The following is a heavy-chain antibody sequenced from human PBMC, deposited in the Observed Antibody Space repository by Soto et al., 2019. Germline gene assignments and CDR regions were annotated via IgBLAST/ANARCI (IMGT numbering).Heavy chain of an antibody. V-gene: IGHV1-58*01. CDR2: IVVGSGNT. CDR1: GFTFTSSA. J-gene: IGHJ4*02. D-gene: IGHD6-19*01. Sequence: SVKVSCKASGFTFTSSAVQWVRQARGQRLEWIGWIVVGSGNTNYAQKFQERVTITRDMSTSTAYMELSSLRSEGTAVYYCAADAHGWQSDYWGQGTLVTVSS. CDR3: AADAHGWQSDY.